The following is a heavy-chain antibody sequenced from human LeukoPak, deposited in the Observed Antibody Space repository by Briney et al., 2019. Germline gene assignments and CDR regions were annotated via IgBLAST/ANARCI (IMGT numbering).Heavy chain of an antibody. V-gene: IGHV1-69*13. CDR2: IIPIFGTA. Sequence: ASVKVSCKXSGGTFSSYAISWVRQAPGQGLEGMGGIIPIFGTANYSQKFQGRVTITADESTSTAYMELSSLRSEDTAVYYCASRPAVVPAASGDYWGQGTLVTVSS. CDR3: ASRPAVVPAASGDY. CDR1: GGTFSSYA. D-gene: IGHD2-2*01. J-gene: IGHJ4*02.